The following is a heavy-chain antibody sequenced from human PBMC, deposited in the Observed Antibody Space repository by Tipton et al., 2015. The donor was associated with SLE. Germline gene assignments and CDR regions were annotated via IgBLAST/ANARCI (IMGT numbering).Heavy chain of an antibody. D-gene: IGHD2/OR15-2a*01. V-gene: IGHV4-38-2*02. CDR1: GFTFDDYA. J-gene: IGHJ4*02. Sequence: LRLSCTASGFTFDDYAMHWVRQAPGKGLEWIGNFYHRGTTYYNPSLKSRVTISADTSKNHLSLKLTSVTAADTAVYFCARSSSVRTLLWPTFAYWGQGTLVTVSS. CDR3: ARSSSVRTLLWPTFAY. CDR2: FYHRGTT.